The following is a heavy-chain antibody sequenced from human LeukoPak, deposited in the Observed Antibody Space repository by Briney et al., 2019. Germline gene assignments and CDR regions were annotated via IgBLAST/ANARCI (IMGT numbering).Heavy chain of an antibody. CDR2: IKQDGSEK. D-gene: IGHD1-14*01. V-gene: IGHV3-7*01. J-gene: IGHJ4*02. CDR1: GFTFSIYW. Sequence: GGSLRLSCAASGFTFSIYWMSWVRQAPGKGLEWVANIKQDGSEKYCVDSVKGRFTISRDNAKNSLYLQMNSLRAEDTAVYYCARETGDFEYWGQGTLVTVSS. CDR3: ARETGDFEY.